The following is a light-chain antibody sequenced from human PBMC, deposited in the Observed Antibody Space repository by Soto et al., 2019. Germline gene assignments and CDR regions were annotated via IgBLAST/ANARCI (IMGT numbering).Light chain of an antibody. CDR1: QSVSAN. CDR2: GAS. V-gene: IGKV3-15*01. Sequence: IVMTQSPAPPSVAPRGIGPLSLRASQSVSANLAWYQQKPGQAPRLLIYGASTRATGIPARFSGSGSGTEFTLTISSLQSEDFAVYYCQHYHGWPITFGQGTRLEIK. CDR3: QHYHGWPIT. J-gene: IGKJ5*01.